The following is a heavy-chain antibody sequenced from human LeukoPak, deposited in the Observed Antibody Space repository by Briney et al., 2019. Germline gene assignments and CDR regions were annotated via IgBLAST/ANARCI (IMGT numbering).Heavy chain of an antibody. CDR1: VYTFTNYG. V-gene: IGHV1-18*01. J-gene: IGHJ4*02. CDR3: ARDAVSTTTAGGIDY. CDR2: ISPSSGYT. Sequence: ASVKVSCKPSVYTFTNYGISWVRPAPGQGLAWMGWISPSSGYTHYAQKIQGRVTVTTDASTSTGYMELRSLTSYDTAVYYCARDAVSTTTAGGIDYWGQGTLVTVSS. D-gene: IGHD5/OR15-5a*01.